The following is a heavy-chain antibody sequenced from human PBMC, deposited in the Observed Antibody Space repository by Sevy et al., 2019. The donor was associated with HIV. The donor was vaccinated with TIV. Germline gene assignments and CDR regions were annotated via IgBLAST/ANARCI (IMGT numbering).Heavy chain of an antibody. D-gene: IGHD6-13*01. Sequence: GGSLRLSCAASGFIFSGYVMSWVRQAPGKGLEWVSGISASGGSTYYADSVKGRFTISRGNSKNTLYLEMNSLRAEDTAVYYCAKDASSSWTGGTFQHWGQGTLVTVSS. CDR1: GFIFSGYV. V-gene: IGHV3-23*01. CDR3: AKDASSSWTGGTFQH. CDR2: ISASGGST. J-gene: IGHJ1*01.